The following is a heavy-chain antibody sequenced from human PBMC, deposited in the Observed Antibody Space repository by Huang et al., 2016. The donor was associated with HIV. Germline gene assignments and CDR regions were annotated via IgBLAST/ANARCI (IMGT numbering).Heavy chain of an antibody. CDR3: ATGPRGSGSFN. Sequence: QVQLVQSGAEVKKPGSSVKVSCKASGGTFSSYVIRWVRQAPGQGLEWRGGITPIFDKTNYAQKFQGRVTIIADESTRTAYMEMSSLGPEDTATYYCATGPRGSGSFNWGQGTLVIVSS. V-gene: IGHV1-69*01. CDR1: GGTFSSYV. D-gene: IGHD1-26*01. J-gene: IGHJ4*02. CDR2: ITPIFDKT.